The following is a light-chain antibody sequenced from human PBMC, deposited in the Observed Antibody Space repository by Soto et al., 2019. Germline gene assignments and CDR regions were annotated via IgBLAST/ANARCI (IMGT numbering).Light chain of an antibody. CDR1: QSVSSTS. CDR3: QQYGRSPPFT. V-gene: IGKV3-20*01. Sequence: EIVLTQSPGTLSLSPGERATLSSRASQSVSSTSIAWYQQNPGQAPRLLIYGASNRATGIPDRFSGSGSGTDFTLTISRLEPEDFGVYFCQQYGRSPPFTFGQGTKVEIK. CDR2: GAS. J-gene: IGKJ2*01.